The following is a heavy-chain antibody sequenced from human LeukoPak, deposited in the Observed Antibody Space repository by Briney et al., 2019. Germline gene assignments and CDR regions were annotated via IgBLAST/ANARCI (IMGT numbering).Heavy chain of an antibody. V-gene: IGHV1-2*02. J-gene: IGHJ4*02. Sequence: ASVKVSCKASGYTFTGYYISWVRQAPGQGLEWMGWINPESGGANYAQKFQDRVTMTSDTSIDTTYMELSTLRSDDTAVYYCARDRPWVGIVATSMYYFDHWGQGTLVTVPS. D-gene: IGHD5-12*01. CDR2: INPESGGA. CDR1: GYTFTGYY. CDR3: ARDRPWVGIVATSMYYFDH.